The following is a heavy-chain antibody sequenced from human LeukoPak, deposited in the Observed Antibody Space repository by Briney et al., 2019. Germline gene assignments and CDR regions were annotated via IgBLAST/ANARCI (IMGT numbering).Heavy chain of an antibody. D-gene: IGHD3-10*01. Sequence: PSETLSLTCAAYGGSFSGYYWSWIRQPPGKGLEWIGQINHGGSTNYNPSLKSRVTISVDTSKNQFSLKLSSVTAADTAVYYCARENTMAGFDPWGQGTLVTVSS. CDR3: ARENTMAGFDP. J-gene: IGHJ5*02. CDR2: INHGGST. CDR1: GGSFSGYY. V-gene: IGHV4-34*01.